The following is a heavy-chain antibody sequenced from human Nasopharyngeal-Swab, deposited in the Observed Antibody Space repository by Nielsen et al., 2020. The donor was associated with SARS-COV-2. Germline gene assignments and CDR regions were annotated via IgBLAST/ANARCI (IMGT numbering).Heavy chain of an antibody. J-gene: IGHJ4*02. D-gene: IGHD3-22*01. CDR1: GGSISSSNW. CDR3: ARVGRYYYDSSGYYDY. Sequence: SETLSPTCAVSGGSISSSNWWSWVRQPPGKGLEWIGEIYHSGSTNYNPSLKSRVTISVDKSKNQFSLKLSSVTAADTAVYYCARVGRYYYDSSGYYDYWGQGTLVTVSS. CDR2: IYHSGST. V-gene: IGHV4-4*02.